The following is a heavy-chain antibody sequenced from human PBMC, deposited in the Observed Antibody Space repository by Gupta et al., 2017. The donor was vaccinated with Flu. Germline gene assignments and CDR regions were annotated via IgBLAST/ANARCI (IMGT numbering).Heavy chain of an antibody. CDR3: ARKKDNGDYHFDY. J-gene: IGHJ4*02. V-gene: IGHV4-31*02. D-gene: IGHD4-17*01. CDR1: TGDYY. Sequence: TGDYYWSWIRQHPGKGLEWSGYICYSGTTYYNPSLRSRVTISVDTSKNQFSLKLTSVTAADTAVYYCARKKDNGDYHFDYWGQGTLVTVSS. CDR2: ICYSGTT.